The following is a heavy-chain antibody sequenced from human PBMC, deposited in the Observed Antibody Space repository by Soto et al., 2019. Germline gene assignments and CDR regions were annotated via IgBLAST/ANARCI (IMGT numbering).Heavy chain of an antibody. CDR2: IYWDDDN. V-gene: IGHV2-5*02. Sequence: QITLKESGPTLVKPTQTLTLTCTFSGFSLTSPAVGVNWIRQPPGKAPEWLALIYWDDDNHFSPSLRSRLTITKDTSKHPVILTMTNMDPVDTATYSCAHGSGWLSDYWGQGTQVTVSS. D-gene: IGHD6-19*01. CDR1: GFSLTSPAVG. CDR3: AHGSGWLSDY. J-gene: IGHJ4*02.